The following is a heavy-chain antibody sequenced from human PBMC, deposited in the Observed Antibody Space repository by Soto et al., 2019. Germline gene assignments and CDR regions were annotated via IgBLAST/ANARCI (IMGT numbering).Heavy chain of an antibody. CDR2: IIPIFGTA. J-gene: IGHJ2*01. D-gene: IGHD6-6*01. V-gene: IGHV1-69*01. CDR1: GGTFSSYA. CDR3: ARGPDGSSSSSRYYWYFDL. Sequence: QVQLVQSGAEVKKPGSSVKVSCKASGGTFSSYAISWVRQAPGQGLEWMGGIIPIFGTANYAQKFQGRVTITADESTRTAYMELSSLRSEDTAVYYCARGPDGSSSSSRYYWYFDLWGRGPLVTVSS.